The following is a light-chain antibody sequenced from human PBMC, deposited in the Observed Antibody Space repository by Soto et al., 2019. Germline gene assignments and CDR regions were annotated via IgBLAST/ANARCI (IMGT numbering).Light chain of an antibody. Sequence: DIVLTQSPGTLSLSPGERATLSCRASQSASSSYLAWYQQRPGQAPRLLIYGASSRATGIPDRFSGSGSGTDFTLTISRLEPEDSAVYYCQQYGSSPTWTFGQGTKVDIK. V-gene: IGKV3-20*01. CDR1: QSASSSY. CDR2: GAS. CDR3: QQYGSSPTWT. J-gene: IGKJ1*01.